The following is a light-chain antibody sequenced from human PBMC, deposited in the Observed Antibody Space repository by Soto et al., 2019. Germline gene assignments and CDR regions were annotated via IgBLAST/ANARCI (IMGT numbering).Light chain of an antibody. CDR1: SSNIGAGYD. V-gene: IGLV1-40*01. CDR2: GNN. CDR3: QSYDSSLSGSV. J-gene: IGLJ2*01. Sequence: QSVLTQPPSVSGAPGQRVTISCTGSSSNIGAGYDVHWYQQLPGTAPKLLIYGNNNRPSGVPDRFSGSKSRTSASLALTGLQAEDEAVYYCQSYDSSLSGSVFGGGTKLTVL.